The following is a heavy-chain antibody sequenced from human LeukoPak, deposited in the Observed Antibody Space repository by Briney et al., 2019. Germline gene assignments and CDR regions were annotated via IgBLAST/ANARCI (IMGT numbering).Heavy chain of an antibody. J-gene: IGHJ4*02. CDR3: AKESDISGWYGVDY. D-gene: IGHD6-19*01. CDR1: GFSFSDYA. V-gene: IGHV3-23*01. Sequence: PGGSLRLSCDASGFSFSDYAMHWVRQAPGKGLEWVSGISAGGHNTYYADSVKGRFTISRDNSKNTLFVQMNSLSSDDTAVYYCAKESDISGWYGVDYWGQGTLVTVSS. CDR2: ISAGGHNT.